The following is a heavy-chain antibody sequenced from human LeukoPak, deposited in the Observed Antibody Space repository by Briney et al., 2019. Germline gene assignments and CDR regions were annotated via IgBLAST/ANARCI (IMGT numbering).Heavy chain of an antibody. Sequence: RGSLTLSCPASGFTFSSYNMNWVRQAQGKGLEWVSLISSGSSFISYADSVKGRFTISRDNAKNSLYLQMNSLRVGDAALYFCSRAEDPAVASIPFDYWGQGALVTVSS. V-gene: IGHV3-21*01. J-gene: IGHJ4*02. CDR3: SRAEDPAVASIPFDY. CDR1: GFTFSSYN. D-gene: IGHD5-12*01. CDR2: ISSGSSFI.